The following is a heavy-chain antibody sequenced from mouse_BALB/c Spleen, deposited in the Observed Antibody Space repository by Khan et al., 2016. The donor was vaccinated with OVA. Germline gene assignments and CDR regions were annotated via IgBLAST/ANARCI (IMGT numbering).Heavy chain of an antibody. J-gene: IGHJ1*01. CDR3: ARETVVDVYWYFDV. V-gene: IGHV7-3*02. CDR2: IRNKAKGYTT. CDR1: GFTFTDYY. D-gene: IGHD1-1*01. Sequence: EVQLQESGGGLVQPGGSLRLSCATSGFTFTDYYMSWVRQPPGKSLEGLGFIRNKAKGYTTEYSEPVKGRFTISRDNSQSIVELQVNTLRAEDSATYYCARETVVDVYWYFDVWGAGTTVTVSS.